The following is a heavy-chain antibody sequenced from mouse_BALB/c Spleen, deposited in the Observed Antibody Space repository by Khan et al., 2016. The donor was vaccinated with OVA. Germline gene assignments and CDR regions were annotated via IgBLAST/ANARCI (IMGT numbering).Heavy chain of an antibody. V-gene: IGHV2-6-1*01. CDR3: ARQPYYHYNIMDY. J-gene: IGHJ4*01. CDR1: GFSLTNYG. CDR2: IWSDGST. D-gene: IGHD2-10*01. Sequence: QVQLKQSGPGLVAPSQSPSITCTISGFSLTNYGVHWIRQPPGKGLEWLVVIWSDGSTTYNSALKSRLTITKDNSKSQVFLQMNSLQTDDTAIYFCARQPYYHYNIMDYWGQGTSVTVSS.